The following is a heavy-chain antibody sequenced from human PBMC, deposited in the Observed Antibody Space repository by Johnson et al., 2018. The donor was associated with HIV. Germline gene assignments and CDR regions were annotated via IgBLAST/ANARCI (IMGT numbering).Heavy chain of an antibody. CDR3: TTGLYCSDAFDV. CDR2: IKSRANSGTA. Sequence: VHLVESGGGLVKPGGSLALSSAASGFTFSDAWMNWVRQAPGKGLEWVGRIKSRANSGTADYAAPVRGRFTFSTDASKTTLYLRMNSLKTEDTGVYYCTTGLYCSDAFDVWGRGTVVTVAP. J-gene: IGHJ3*01. D-gene: IGHD2-15*01. V-gene: IGHV3-15*01. CDR1: GFTFSDAW.